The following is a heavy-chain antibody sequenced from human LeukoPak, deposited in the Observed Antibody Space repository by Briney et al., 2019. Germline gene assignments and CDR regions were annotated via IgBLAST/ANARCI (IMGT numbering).Heavy chain of an antibody. CDR3: ARHKLTLAAARFDY. Sequence: PSETLSLTCTVSGGSISSGGYYWSWIRQPPGKGLEWIGYIYHSGSTYYNPSLKSRVTISVDRSKNQFSLKLSSVTAADTAVYYCARHKLTLAAARFDYWGQGTLVTVSS. D-gene: IGHD6-13*01. CDR1: GGSISSGGYY. J-gene: IGHJ4*02. V-gene: IGHV4-30-2*01. CDR2: IYHSGST.